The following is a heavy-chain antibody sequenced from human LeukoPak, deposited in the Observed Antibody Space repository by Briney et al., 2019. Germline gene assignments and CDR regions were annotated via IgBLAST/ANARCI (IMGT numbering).Heavy chain of an antibody. D-gene: IGHD3-3*01. Sequence: ASVKVSCKASGYTFTGYYMHWVRQAPGQGLEWMGWINPNSGGTNYAQKFQGRVTMTRDTSISTAYMELSRLRSDDTAVYYCARDASITIFGVVIRWFDPWGQGTLVTVSS. CDR1: GYTFTGYY. CDR2: INPNSGGT. CDR3: ARDASITIFGVVIRWFDP. V-gene: IGHV1-2*02. J-gene: IGHJ5*02.